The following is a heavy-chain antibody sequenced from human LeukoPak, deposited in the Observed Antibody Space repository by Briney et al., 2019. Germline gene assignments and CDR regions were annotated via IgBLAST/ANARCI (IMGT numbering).Heavy chain of an antibody. D-gene: IGHD3-10*01. CDR2: ISAYNGDT. J-gene: IGHJ5*02. V-gene: IGHV1-18*01. CDR3: ARDNDYYYGSGSYSPQFDP. CDR1: GYTFTNYG. Sequence: GASVKVSCTTSGYTFTNYGVSWVRQAPGQGLEWMGWISAYNGDTNYAQRLQGRVTMTTDTSTGTAYMELSNLRSDDTAMYYCARDNDYYYGSGSYSPQFDPWGQGTLVTVSS.